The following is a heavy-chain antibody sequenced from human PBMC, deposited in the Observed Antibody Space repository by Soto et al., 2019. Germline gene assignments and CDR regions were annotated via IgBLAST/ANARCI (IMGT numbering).Heavy chain of an antibody. Sequence: GGSLRLSCAASGFTFSSYEMNWVRQAPGKGLEWVSYISSGGSTIYFADSVKGRFTISRDNAKNSLYLQMNSLRAEDTAVYYCAKPRSSSWFYFDYWGYGTLVTCSS. CDR3: AKPRSSSWFYFDY. J-gene: IGHJ4*01. CDR2: ISSGGSTI. V-gene: IGHV3-48*03. D-gene: IGHD6-13*01. CDR1: GFTFSSYE.